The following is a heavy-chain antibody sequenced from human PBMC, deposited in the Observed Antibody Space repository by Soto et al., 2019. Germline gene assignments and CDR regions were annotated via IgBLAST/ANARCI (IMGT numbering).Heavy chain of an antibody. Sequence: ASVKVSCKASGYTFTSYGISWVRQAPGQGLEWMGWISAYNGNTNYAQKLQGRVTMTTDTSTSTAYMELRSLRSDDTAVYYCARDRTSGYDYDLFDYWGQGTLVTVSS. CDR2: ISAYNGNT. V-gene: IGHV1-18*01. J-gene: IGHJ4*02. CDR3: ARDRTSGYDYDLFDY. CDR1: GYTFTSYG. D-gene: IGHD5-12*01.